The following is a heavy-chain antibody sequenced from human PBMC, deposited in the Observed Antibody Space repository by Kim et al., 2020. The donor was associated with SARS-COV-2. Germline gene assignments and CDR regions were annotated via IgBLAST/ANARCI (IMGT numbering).Heavy chain of an antibody. J-gene: IGHJ6*02. CDR3: AKDLRFSAAYYYGSGPMDYYYGMDV. V-gene: IGHV3-30*18. Sequence: GGSLRLSCAASGFTFSSYGMHWVRQAPGKGLEWVAVISYDGSNKYYADSVKGRFTISRDNSKNTLYLQMNSLRAEDTAVYYCAKDLRFSAAYYYGSGPMDYYYGMDVWGQGTTVTVSS. D-gene: IGHD3-10*01. CDR1: GFTFSSYG. CDR2: ISYDGSNK.